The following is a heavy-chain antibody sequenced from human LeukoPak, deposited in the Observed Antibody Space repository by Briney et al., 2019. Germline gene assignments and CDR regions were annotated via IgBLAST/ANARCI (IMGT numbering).Heavy chain of an antibody. V-gene: IGHV4-34*01. CDR2: IDHSGST. Sequence: PPETLSLTCAVYGGSFRGYYWNWIRQPPETGLEWIGEIDHSGSTNYNPSLKSRVTISVDTSKSQFSLKLNSVTAADTAVYYCAVATYGRRFDYWGQGTLVTVSS. CDR1: GGSFRGYY. D-gene: IGHD3-10*01. J-gene: IGHJ4*02. CDR3: AVATYGRRFDY.